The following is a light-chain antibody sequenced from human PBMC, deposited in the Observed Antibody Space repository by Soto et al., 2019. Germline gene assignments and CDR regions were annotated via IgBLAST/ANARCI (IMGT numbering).Light chain of an antibody. V-gene: IGKV3-20*01. CDR1: QSVSNSY. Sequence: EIVLTQSPGTLSLSPGERATLSCRASQSVSNSYLAWYQQKPGQAPRVLIYGASSRATGIPDRFSGSGSGTDFTLAISRLEPEDFAVYYCQQYGRSPPRELTFGGGTKVEL. CDR2: GAS. CDR3: QQYGRSPPRELT. J-gene: IGKJ4*01.